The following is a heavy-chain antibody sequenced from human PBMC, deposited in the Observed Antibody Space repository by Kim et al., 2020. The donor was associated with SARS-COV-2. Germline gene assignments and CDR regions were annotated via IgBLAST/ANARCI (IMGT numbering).Heavy chain of an antibody. CDR3: ARGFARGAEDGLDI. V-gene: IGHV4-59*13. D-gene: IGHD3-10*01. CDR1: GCSISGYF. Sequence: SETLSLTCSVSGCSISGYFWSWIRQPPGKGLEWIGYMYYSGGTNYNPSLKSRLTMSVDTSKNQFSLRLSSVTAADTAVYYCARGFARGAEDGLDIWGQGTTVTVSS. CDR2: MYYSGGT. J-gene: IGHJ6*02.